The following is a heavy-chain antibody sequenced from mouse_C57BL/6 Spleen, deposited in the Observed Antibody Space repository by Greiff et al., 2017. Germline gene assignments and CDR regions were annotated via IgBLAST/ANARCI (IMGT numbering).Heavy chain of an antibody. CDR3: ARSGAYYSNYEKGNYFDY. CDR2: IYPRSGNT. Sequence: VQLQQSGAELARPGASVKLSCKASGYTFTSYGISWVKQRTGQGLEWIGEIYPRSGNTYYNEKFKGQATLTADKSSSTAYMELRSLTSEDSAVYFCARSGAYYSNYEKGNYFDYWGQGTTLTVSS. CDR1: GYTFTSYG. V-gene: IGHV1-81*01. J-gene: IGHJ2*01. D-gene: IGHD2-5*01.